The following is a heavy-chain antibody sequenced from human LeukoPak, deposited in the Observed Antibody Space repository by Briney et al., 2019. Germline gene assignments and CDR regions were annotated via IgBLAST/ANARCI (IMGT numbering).Heavy chain of an antibody. D-gene: IGHD6-19*01. J-gene: IGHJ4*02. CDR1: GVSFSGYY. Sequence: SETLSLTCAVYGVSFSGYYWSWIRQPPGKGLEWIGEINHSGSTNYNPSLKSRVTISVDTSKNQFSPKLSSVTAADTAVYYCARGPYSSGWSQGRNFDYWGQGTLVTVSS. CDR3: ARGPYSSGWSQGRNFDY. V-gene: IGHV4-34*01. CDR2: INHSGST.